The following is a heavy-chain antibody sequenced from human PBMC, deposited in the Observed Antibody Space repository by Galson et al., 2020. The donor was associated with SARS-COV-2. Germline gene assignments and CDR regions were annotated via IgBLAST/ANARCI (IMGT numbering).Heavy chain of an antibody. CDR3: AKDPHYDFWSCYYFDY. CDR1: GLTSSSYP. CDR2: LSVSGGST. J-gene: IGHJ4*02. V-gene: IGHV3-23*01. D-gene: IGHD3-3*01. Sequence: TCARAGLTSSSYPMSWVRQGQGEGLGRVAALSVSGGSTYYADSVKGRFTISRDNSKNTLYLQMNSLRAEDTAVYYCAKDPHYDFWSCYYFDYWGQGTLVTVSS.